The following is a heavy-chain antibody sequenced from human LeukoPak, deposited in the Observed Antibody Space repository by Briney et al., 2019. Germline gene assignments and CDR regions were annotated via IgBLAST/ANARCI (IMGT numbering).Heavy chain of an antibody. J-gene: IGHJ4*02. Sequence: GGSLRLSCAASGFSFNTYWMTWVRQAPGKGLEWVANIKQDGSKKNYVDSMKGRFTISRDNAKNSLYLQMNSLRAEGKAVYYCARGNWGLDYWGQGTLVTVSP. CDR2: IKQDGSKK. V-gene: IGHV3-7*01. D-gene: IGHD7-27*01. CDR3: ARGNWGLDY. CDR1: GFSFNTYW.